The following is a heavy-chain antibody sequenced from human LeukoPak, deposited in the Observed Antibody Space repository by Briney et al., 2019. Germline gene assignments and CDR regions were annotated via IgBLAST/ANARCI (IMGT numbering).Heavy chain of an antibody. D-gene: IGHD1-26*01. CDR2: IIPILGIA. Sequence: SVKVSCKASGGTFGSYTISWVRQAPGQGLEWMGRIIPILGIANYAQKFQGRVTITADKSTSTAYMELSSLRSEDTAVYYCARAGLYSGSYFDYWGQGTLVTVSS. CDR3: ARAGLYSGSYFDY. V-gene: IGHV1-69*02. CDR1: GGTFGSYT. J-gene: IGHJ4*02.